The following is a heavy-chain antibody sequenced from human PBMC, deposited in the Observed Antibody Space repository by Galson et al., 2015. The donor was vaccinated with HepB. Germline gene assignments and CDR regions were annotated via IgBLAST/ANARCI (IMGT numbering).Heavy chain of an antibody. V-gene: IGHV1-2*04. CDR1: GYTFTGYY. J-gene: IGHJ4*02. CDR2: NNPNSGGT. CDR3: ARGELELLTADY. D-gene: IGHD1-7*01. Sequence: SVKVSCKASGYTFTGYYMHWVRQAPGQGLEWMGWNNPNSGGTNYAQKFQGWVTMTRDTSISTAYMELSRLRSDDTAVYYCARGELELLTADYWGQGTLVTVSS.